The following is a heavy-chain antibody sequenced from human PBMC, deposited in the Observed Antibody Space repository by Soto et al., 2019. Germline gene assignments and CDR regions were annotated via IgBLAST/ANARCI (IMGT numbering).Heavy chain of an antibody. J-gene: IGHJ4*02. CDR2: ISWNSGNI. CDR3: AKGAVTSIFGYFDY. V-gene: IGHV3-9*01. CDR1: GFTFDDYA. Sequence: EVHLVESGGGLGQPGRSLRLSRTASGFTFDDYAMHWVRQVPGKGLEWVSSISWNSGNIVYADSVKGRFTISRDSANNSLYLQMSSLRTEDTALYYCAKGAVTSIFGYFDYWGQGTLVTVSS. D-gene: IGHD3-3*01.